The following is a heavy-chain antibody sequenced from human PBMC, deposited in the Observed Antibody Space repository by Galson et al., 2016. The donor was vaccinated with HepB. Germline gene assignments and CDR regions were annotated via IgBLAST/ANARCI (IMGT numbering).Heavy chain of an antibody. Sequence: SLRLSCAASGFNFSNAWMTWVRQAPGKGLEWVGRSESTSDGGTTDHAAPPKGRFSISRDDSKDTLYLQMNSLKTEDTAVYYCTKETLLAVYANYYNGLDVWGQGTTVTVSS. D-gene: IGHD2-8*01. CDR3: TKETLLAVYANYYNGLDV. V-gene: IGHV3-15*04. CDR1: GFNFSNAW. J-gene: IGHJ6*02. CDR2: SESTSDGGTT.